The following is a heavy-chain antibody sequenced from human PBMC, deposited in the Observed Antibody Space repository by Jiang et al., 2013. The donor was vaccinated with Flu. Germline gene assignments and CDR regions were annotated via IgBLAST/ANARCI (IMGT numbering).Heavy chain of an antibody. CDR2: ISSSSSYI. CDR1: GFTFSSYS. J-gene: IGHJ4*02. CDR3: ARDWSVGATHFDY. Sequence: SGGGLVKPGGSLRLSCAASGFTFSSYSMNWVCQAPGKGLEWVSSISSSSSYIYYADSVKGRFTISRDNAKNSLYLQMNSLRAEDTAVYYCARDWSVGATHFDYWGQGTLVTVSS. D-gene: IGHD1-26*01. V-gene: IGHV3-21*01.